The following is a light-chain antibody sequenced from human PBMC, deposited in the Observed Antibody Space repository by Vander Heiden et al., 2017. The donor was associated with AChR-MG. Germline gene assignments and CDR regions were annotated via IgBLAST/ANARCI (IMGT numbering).Light chain of an antibody. CDR3: CSYAGSTTFGV. Sequence: QSALTQPASVSGSPGQSIPISWTGTNIDVWSYNLVSWYQQQPDKAPKLMIYEVSKRPSGVSNRFSGSKSGNTASLTISGLQAEDEGDYYCCSYAGSTTFGVFGGGTKLTVL. V-gene: IGLV2-23*02. CDR1: NIDVWSYNL. J-gene: IGLJ3*02. CDR2: EVS.